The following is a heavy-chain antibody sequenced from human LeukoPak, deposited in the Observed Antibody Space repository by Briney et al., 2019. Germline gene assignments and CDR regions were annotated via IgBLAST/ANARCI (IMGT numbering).Heavy chain of an antibody. J-gene: IGHJ4*02. V-gene: IGHV4-4*09. CDR3: ASPRSGYRYTFDY. Sequence: SETLSFTCAVSAASISNYYWSWIRQAPGKGLEWIGYISTSGSTNYNPSLKSRVSISLDTSKNRFSLNLNFVTAADTAVYHCASPRSGYRYTFDYWGQGALVTVSS. CDR1: AASISNYY. D-gene: IGHD3-22*01. CDR2: ISTSGST.